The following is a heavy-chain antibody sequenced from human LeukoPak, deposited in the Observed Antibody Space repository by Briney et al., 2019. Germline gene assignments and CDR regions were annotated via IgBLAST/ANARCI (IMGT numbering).Heavy chain of an antibody. V-gene: IGHV3-48*04. CDR1: GFTFSSYS. Sequence: PGGSLRLSCAASGFTFSSYSMNWVRQAPGKGLEWVSYISSSSSTIYYADSVKGRFTISRDNAKNSLYLQMNSLRAEDTAVYYCAREWLLPGIAAAGPFDYWGQGTLVTVSS. CDR3: AREWLLPGIAAAGPFDY. D-gene: IGHD6-13*01. CDR2: ISSSSSTI. J-gene: IGHJ4*02.